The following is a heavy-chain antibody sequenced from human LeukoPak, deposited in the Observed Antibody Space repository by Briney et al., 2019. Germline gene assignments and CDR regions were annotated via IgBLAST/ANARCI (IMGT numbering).Heavy chain of an antibody. V-gene: IGHV4-34*01. D-gene: IGHD3-22*01. CDR1: GGSFSGYY. CDR3: ARCDSSGYYKRDAFDI. J-gene: IGHJ3*02. Sequence: PSETLSLTCAVYGGSFSGYYWSWIRQPPVKGLEWIGEINHSGSTNYNPSLKSRVTISVDTSKNQFSLKLSSVTAADTAVYYCARCDSSGYYKRDAFDIWGQGAMVTVSS. CDR2: INHSGST.